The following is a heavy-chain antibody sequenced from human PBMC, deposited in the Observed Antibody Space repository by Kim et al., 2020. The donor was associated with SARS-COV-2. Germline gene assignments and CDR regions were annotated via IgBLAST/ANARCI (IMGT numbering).Heavy chain of an antibody. V-gene: IGHV5-10-1*01. CDR2: IDPSDSYT. CDR1: GYSFTSYW. Sequence: GESLKISCKGSGYSFTSYWISWVRQMPGKGLEWMGRIDPSDSYTNYSPSFQGHVTISADKSISTAYLQWSSLKASDTAMYYCARNYYDSSGYFLPYYYGMDVWGQGTTVTVSS. D-gene: IGHD3-22*01. J-gene: IGHJ6*02. CDR3: ARNYYDSSGYFLPYYYGMDV.